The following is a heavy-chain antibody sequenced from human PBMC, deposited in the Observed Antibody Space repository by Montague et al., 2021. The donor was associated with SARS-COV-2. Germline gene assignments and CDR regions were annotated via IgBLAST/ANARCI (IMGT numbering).Heavy chain of an antibody. V-gene: IGHV4-39*01. CDR2: VCYSGXT. D-gene: IGHD1-7*01. Sequence: SETLSLTCTVSGVSISGYTYFWSWIRQPPGKGLEWIASVCYSGXTXSXXXXQXRVTISIDTSKNQSSLHLRSVTAADSAIYYCARHRVASLWNYFDPWGRGTLVTVSS. CDR3: ARHRVASLWNYFDP. J-gene: IGHJ5*02. CDR1: GVSISGYTYF.